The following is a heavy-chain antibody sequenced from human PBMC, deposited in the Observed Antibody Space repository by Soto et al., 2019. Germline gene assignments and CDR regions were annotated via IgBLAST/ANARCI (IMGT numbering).Heavy chain of an antibody. J-gene: IGHJ5*02. CDR1: GGSISSCGYY. Sequence: PSETLAITCTVSGGSISSCGYYWSWIRQHPVKVLEWIGYIYYIGSTYYNPSLKSRVTMSVDTSKNQFSVKLSSVTDAETAVSFCARYTNTLDRFDPWGQGTRVSV. CDR3: ARYTNTLDRFDP. CDR2: IYYIGST. V-gene: IGHV4-31*03. D-gene: IGHD2-8*01.